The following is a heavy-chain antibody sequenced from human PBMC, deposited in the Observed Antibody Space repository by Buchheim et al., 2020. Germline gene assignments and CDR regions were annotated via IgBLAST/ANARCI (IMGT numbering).Heavy chain of an antibody. D-gene: IGHD3-10*01. CDR2: IKQDGSEK. V-gene: IGHV3-7*01. J-gene: IGHJ6*02. CDR1: GFTFSSHW. Sequence: EVQLVESGGGLVQPGGSLRLSCAASGFTFSSHWMSWVRQAPGKGLEWVANIKQDGSEKYYVDSVKGRFTISRDNAKKSLYLQMNSLRAEDTAVYYCARDMGPYHYYGMDVWGQGTT. CDR3: ARDMGPYHYYGMDV.